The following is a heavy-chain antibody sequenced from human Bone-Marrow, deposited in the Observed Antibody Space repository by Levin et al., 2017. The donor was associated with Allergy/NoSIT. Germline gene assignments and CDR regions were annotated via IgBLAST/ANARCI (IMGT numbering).Heavy chain of an antibody. V-gene: IGHV3-49*03. Sequence: GESLKISCPASGFTFGDYALNWFRQAPGKGLEWVSFIRSKSYGGTTEYAASVKGRFTISRDDPKRIAYLQMNSLKTEDTAIYYCSRYGGSPDGWGQGTLVTVSS. D-gene: IGHD1-26*01. CDR3: SRYGGSPDG. CDR2: IRSKSYGGTT. CDR1: GFTFGDYA. J-gene: IGHJ4*02.